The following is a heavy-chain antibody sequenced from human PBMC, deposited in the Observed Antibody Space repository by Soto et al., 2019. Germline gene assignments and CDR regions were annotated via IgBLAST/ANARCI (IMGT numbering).Heavy chain of an antibody. CDR1: GYIFTTYG. D-gene: IGHD1-1*01. Sequence: QVHLVQSGAEVKKPGASVKVSCKGSGYIFTTYGITWVRQAPGQGLEWIGWISAHNGNTNHAQKLQGRVTVTRDTPTSTAYMELRNLRSDDTAVYYCARGRYGDYWGQGALVTVSS. V-gene: IGHV1-18*01. CDR2: ISAHNGNT. CDR3: ARGRYGDY. J-gene: IGHJ4*02.